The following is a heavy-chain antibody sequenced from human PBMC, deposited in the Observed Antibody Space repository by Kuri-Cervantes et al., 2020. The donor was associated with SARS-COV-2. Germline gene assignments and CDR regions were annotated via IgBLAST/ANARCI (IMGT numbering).Heavy chain of an antibody. CDR3: AKDTVYGDYVQTGAFDI. Sequence: GSLRLSCAASGFTFSSYWMSWVRHAPGKGLEWVANIKYDGSQKFYVDAVKGRFTISRDNSKNSLYLQMNSLRTEDTALYYCAKDTVYGDYVQTGAFDIWGQGPMVTVSS. D-gene: IGHD4-17*01. V-gene: IGHV3-7*03. CDR1: GFTFSSYW. J-gene: IGHJ3*02. CDR2: IKYDGSQK.